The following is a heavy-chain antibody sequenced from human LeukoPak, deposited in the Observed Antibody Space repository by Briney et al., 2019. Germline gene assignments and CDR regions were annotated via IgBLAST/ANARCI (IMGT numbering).Heavy chain of an antibody. CDR2: IHRSGRT. J-gene: IGHJ4*02. D-gene: IGHD3-10*01. V-gene: IGHV4-4*07. Sequence: SETLSLTCTVSGGYINDYYWSWIRQAAGKGLEWIGRIHRSGRTNYNPSLKSRVAMSIDTPNNQFSLKLSSVTAADTAIYYCARQLRGAYYYFDYWGQGTLVTVSS. CDR3: ARQLRGAYYYFDY. CDR1: GGYINDYY.